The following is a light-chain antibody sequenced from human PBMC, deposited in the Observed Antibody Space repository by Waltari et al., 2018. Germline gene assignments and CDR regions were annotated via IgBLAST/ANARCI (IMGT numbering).Light chain of an antibody. CDR3: QQYGTSTGT. V-gene: IGKV3-20*01. Sequence: EIVLTQPPGTLSLSRGDRVTLSCRASQSVNANRVAWYHQRPGRTPTLLIHGGSSRAIGIPDRFSGSGSGTDFTLTISRLEPEDSCIYYCQQYGTSTGTFGQGTKVEIK. CDR1: QSVNANR. CDR2: GGS. J-gene: IGKJ1*01.